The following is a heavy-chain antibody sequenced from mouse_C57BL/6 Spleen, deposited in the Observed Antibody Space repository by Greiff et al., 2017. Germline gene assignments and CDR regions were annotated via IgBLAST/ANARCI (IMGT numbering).Heavy chain of an antibody. Sequence: QVQLQQSGAELVKPGASVKLSCKASGYTFTEYTIHWVKQRSGQGLEWIGWFYPGSGSIKYNEKFKDKATLTADKSSSTVYMELSRLTSEDSAVYFCARHEVGDYYGSSYAMDYWGQGTSVTVSS. CDR3: ARHEVGDYYGSSYAMDY. D-gene: IGHD1-1*01. V-gene: IGHV1-62-2*01. CDR2: FYPGSGSI. J-gene: IGHJ4*01. CDR1: GYTFTEYT.